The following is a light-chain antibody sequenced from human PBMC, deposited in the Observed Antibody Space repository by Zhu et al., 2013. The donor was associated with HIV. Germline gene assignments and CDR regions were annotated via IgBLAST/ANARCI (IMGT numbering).Light chain of an antibody. CDR1: QTIGTW. Sequence: DIQLTQSPSFLSGSVEDTVTITCRASQTIGTWLAWYQQRPGKGPRLLIFDASVLETGVPSRFSGSGSGTDFTLTVSSLQPDDSATYHCQQYDTDPYTFGQGTKLEI. CDR2: DAS. J-gene: IGKJ2*01. CDR3: QQYDTDPYT. V-gene: IGKV1-5*01.